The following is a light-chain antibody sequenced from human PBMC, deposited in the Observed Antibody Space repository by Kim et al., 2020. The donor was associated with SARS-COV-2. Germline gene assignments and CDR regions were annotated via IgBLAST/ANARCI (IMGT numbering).Light chain of an antibody. J-gene: IGLJ1*01. CDR2: GVS. Sequence: GQSIPISCRGTSSDVGGYAYVSWYQQHPRKAPNLMIYGVSKRPSGVSNRFSGSKSGNTASLTISGLQAEDEADYYCSSYTSSSTLVFGTGTKVTVL. V-gene: IGLV2-14*04. CDR1: SSDVGGYAY. CDR3: SSYTSSSTLV.